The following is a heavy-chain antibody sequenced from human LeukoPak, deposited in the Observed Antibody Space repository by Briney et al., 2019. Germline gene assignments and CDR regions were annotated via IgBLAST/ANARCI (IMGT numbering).Heavy chain of an antibody. Sequence: LRLSCAASGFTFSSYAMSWVRQAPGKGLEWIGYIYYSGSTYYNPSLKSRVTISVDTSKNQFSLKLSSVTAADTAVYYCARDRRCGSDCYPRPRKYYYGMDVWGQGTTVTVSS. CDR2: IYYSGST. V-gene: IGHV4-31*02. CDR1: GFTFSSYA. CDR3: ARDRRCGSDCYPRPRKYYYGMDV. D-gene: IGHD2-21*02. J-gene: IGHJ6*02.